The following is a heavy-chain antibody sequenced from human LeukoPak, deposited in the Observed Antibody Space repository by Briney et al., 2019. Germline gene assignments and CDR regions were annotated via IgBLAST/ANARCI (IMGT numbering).Heavy chain of an antibody. CDR3: ATGYCSSTSCYQGGAFDI. Sequence: GGSLRLSCAASGFTFSSYAMSWVRQAPGKGLEWVSAISGSGGSTYYADSVKGRFTISRDNSKNTLYLQMNSLRAEDTALYYCATGYCSSTSCYQGGAFDIWGQGTMVTVSS. V-gene: IGHV3-23*01. J-gene: IGHJ3*02. D-gene: IGHD2-2*01. CDR2: ISGSGGST. CDR1: GFTFSSYA.